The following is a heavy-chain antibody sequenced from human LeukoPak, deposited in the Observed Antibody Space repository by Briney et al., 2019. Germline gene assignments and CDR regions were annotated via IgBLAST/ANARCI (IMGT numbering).Heavy chain of an antibody. CDR1: GGSISSGGYY. V-gene: IGHV4-31*03. CDR2: IYYSGST. CDR3: ARGGYYYYYGMDF. Sequence: SETLSLTCTVSGGSISSGGYYWSWIRQHPGKGLEWIGHIYYSGSTYYNTSLKSRVSISVDTSKNQFSLKLSSVTAADTAVYYCARGGYYYYYGMDFWGQGTTVTVSS. J-gene: IGHJ6*02.